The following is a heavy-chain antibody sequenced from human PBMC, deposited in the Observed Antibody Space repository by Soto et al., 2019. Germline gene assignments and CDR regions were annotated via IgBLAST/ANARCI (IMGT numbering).Heavy chain of an antibody. CDR1: GFTFRNYA. CDR2: VSGSGDNT. CDR3: AKAARAATALSPYNNWLDS. J-gene: IGHJ5*01. Sequence: PGGSLRLSCASSGFTFRNYAMNWVRQAPGKGLEWVSAVSGSGDNTYYADSVKGRFTISRDNSNNTLHLHMSGLRAEDTATYYCAKAARAATALSPYNNWLDSWGQGTLVTVSS. V-gene: IGHV3-23*01. D-gene: IGHD6-13*01.